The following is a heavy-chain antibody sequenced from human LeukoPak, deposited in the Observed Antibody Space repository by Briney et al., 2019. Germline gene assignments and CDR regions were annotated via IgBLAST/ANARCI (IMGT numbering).Heavy chain of an antibody. CDR3: AKDDGSRSYSVY. Sequence: PSQTLSLTCSVSGDSISSGSYYWSWIRQPAGKGLEWIGHMYNGGSTNYNPSLKSRVTISVDTSKNQFSLKLSSVTAADTAVYYCAKDDGSRSYSVYWGQGTLVTVSS. V-gene: IGHV4-61*09. J-gene: IGHJ4*02. CDR1: GDSISSGSYY. D-gene: IGHD1-26*01. CDR2: MYNGGST.